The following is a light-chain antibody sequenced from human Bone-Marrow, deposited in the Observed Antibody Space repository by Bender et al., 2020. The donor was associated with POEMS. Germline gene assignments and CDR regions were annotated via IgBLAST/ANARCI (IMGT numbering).Light chain of an antibody. V-gene: IGLV2-23*02. CDR3: TSDAGVVYWV. Sequence: QSALTQPASVSGSPGQSITISCTGTSSDVGSYNLVSWYQQHPGKAPKLMIYEVSKRPSGISTRFSASKSGNTASLTVSGLQAEDEADYYCTSDAGVVYWVFGGGTKLTV. CDR1: SSDVGSYNL. J-gene: IGLJ3*02. CDR2: EVS.